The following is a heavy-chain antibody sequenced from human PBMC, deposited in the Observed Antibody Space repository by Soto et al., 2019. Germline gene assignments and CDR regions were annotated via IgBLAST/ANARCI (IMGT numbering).Heavy chain of an antibody. Sequence: SVKVSCKASGCTFSSYAISWVRQAPGQGLEWMGGIIPIFGNANYAQKFQGRVTLTADESTSTAYMELSGLRSEDTAVYYCSISSGSYWVGGQGTLVTVPQ. V-gene: IGHV1-69*13. D-gene: IGHD1-26*01. CDR2: IIPIFGNA. CDR3: SISSGSYWV. CDR1: GCTFSSYA. J-gene: IGHJ4*02.